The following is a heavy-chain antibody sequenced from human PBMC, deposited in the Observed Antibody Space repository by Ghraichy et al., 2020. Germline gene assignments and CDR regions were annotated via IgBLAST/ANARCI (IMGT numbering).Heavy chain of an antibody. D-gene: IGHD5-18*01. CDR1: GGSISSSSYY. Sequence: GSLSLTCTVSGGSISSSSYYWGWIRQPPGKGLEWIGSIYYSGSTYYNPSLKSRVTISVDTSKNQFSLKLSSVTAADTAVYYCARHASYGFADYWGQGTLVTVSS. V-gene: IGHV4-39*01. CDR2: IYYSGST. CDR3: ARHASYGFADY. J-gene: IGHJ4*02.